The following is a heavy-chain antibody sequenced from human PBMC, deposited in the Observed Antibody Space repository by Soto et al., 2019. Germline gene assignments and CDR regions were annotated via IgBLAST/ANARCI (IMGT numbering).Heavy chain of an antibody. CDR1: GDSITSSYW. D-gene: IGHD3-22*01. V-gene: IGHV4-4*02. Sequence: TSETLSLTCAVSGDSITSSYWSWLRQPPGKGLEWIADIHHSGVTNYNPSLKGRVTISLDRSKNQFSLQLNSMTAADTAVYYCASRLYYDSRGFAGGGMDVWGQGTTVT. CDR3: ASRLYYDSRGFAGGGMDV. CDR2: IHHSGVT. J-gene: IGHJ6*02.